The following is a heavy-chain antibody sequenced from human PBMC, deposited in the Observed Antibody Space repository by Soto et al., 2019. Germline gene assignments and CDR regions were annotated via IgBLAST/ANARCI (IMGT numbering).Heavy chain of an antibody. CDR2: IYHSGST. V-gene: IGHV4-39*07. CDR1: GGSISSSSYY. D-gene: IGHD1-7*01. Sequence: ETLSLTCTVSGGSISSSSYYWGWIRQPPGKGLEWIGSIYHSGSTYYNPSLKSRVTMSVDTSNNQFSLKLNSVTAADTAVYYCARSNWNYIRTLDYWGQGTLVTVSS. CDR3: ARSNWNYIRTLDY. J-gene: IGHJ4*02.